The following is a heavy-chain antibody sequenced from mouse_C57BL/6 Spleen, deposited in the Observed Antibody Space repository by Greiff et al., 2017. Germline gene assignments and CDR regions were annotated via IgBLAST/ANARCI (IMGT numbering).Heavy chain of an antibody. V-gene: IGHV5-9-1*02. CDR3: TSIYYYGSSHFDV. J-gene: IGHJ1*03. Sequence: EVQLVESGEGLVKPGGSLKLSCAASGFTFSSYAMSWVRQTPEKRLEWVAYISSGGDYIYYADTVKGRFTISRDNARNTLYLQMSSLKSEDTAMYYCTSIYYYGSSHFDVGGTGTTVTVSS. D-gene: IGHD1-1*01. CDR1: GFTFSSYA. CDR2: ISSGGDYI.